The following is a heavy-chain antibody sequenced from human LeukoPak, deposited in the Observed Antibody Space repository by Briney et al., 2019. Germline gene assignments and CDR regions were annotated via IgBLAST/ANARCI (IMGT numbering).Heavy chain of an antibody. CDR1: GFTFSSYW. CDR3: ARVTYYYGSGSYPPLPDY. CDR2: IKQDGSEK. V-gene: IGHV3-7*03. D-gene: IGHD3-10*01. Sequence: PGGSLRLSCAASGFTFSSYWMSWVRQAPGKGLEWVANIKQDGSEKYYVDSVKGRFTISRDNAKNSLYLQMNSQRAEDTAVYYCARVTYYYGSGSYPPLPDYWGQGTLVTVSS. J-gene: IGHJ4*02.